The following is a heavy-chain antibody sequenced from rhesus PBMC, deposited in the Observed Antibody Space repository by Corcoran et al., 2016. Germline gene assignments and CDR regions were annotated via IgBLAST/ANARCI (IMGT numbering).Heavy chain of an antibody. D-gene: IGHD6-37*01. CDR1: GGSISTSVW. V-gene: IGHV4-65*01. J-gene: IGHJ4*01. CDR2: VNGGSGAT. CDR3: VRQDNGWTRFDY. Sequence: QVQLQESGPGLVKPSETLSLTCTVSGGSISTSVWWGWIRQPPGKGLEGSGFVNGGSGATSYSPPLRRRVSASKYTSKNQFSLRLTSVTAADTAIYFCVRQDNGWTRFDYWGQGVLVTVSS.